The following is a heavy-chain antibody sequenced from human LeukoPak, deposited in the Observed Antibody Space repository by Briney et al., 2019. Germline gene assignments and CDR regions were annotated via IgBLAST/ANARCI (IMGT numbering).Heavy chain of an antibody. CDR2: ISSSSSTI. V-gene: IGHV3-48*01. Sequence: PGGSLRLSCAASGFTFSSYSMNWVRQAPGKGLEWVSYISSSSSTIYYADSVKGRFTISRDNAKNSLYLQMNSPRAEDTAVYYCARGYYDFWSGYYTDFDYWGQGTLVTVSS. D-gene: IGHD3-3*01. CDR1: GFTFSSYS. CDR3: ARGYYDFWSGYYTDFDY. J-gene: IGHJ4*02.